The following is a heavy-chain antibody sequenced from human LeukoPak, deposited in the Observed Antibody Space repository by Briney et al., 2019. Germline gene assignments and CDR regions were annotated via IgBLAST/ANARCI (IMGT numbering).Heavy chain of an antibody. V-gene: IGHV4-59*01. CDR1: GGSISSYY. Sequence: PSETLSLTCTVSGGSISSYYWSWIRQPPGKGLEWIGYIYYSGSTNYNPSLKSRVTISVDTSKNQFSLKLSSVTAADTAVYYCARDRRTVAGLDYWGQGTLVTVSS. CDR3: ARDRRTVAGLDY. CDR2: IYYSGST. J-gene: IGHJ4*02. D-gene: IGHD6-19*01.